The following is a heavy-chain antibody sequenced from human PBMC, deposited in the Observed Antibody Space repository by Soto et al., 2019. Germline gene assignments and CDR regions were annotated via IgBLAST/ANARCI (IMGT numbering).Heavy chain of an antibody. D-gene: IGHD3-10*01. J-gene: IGHJ4*02. CDR3: ARGFTMLRGVMDS. CDR2: IYYTGGA. Sequence: WTWIRQHPGKGLAWIGYIYYTGGAQYNPSLKSRAILSLDTSKSQFSLNLTSVTAADTAVYYCARGFTMLRGVMDSWGQGTLVTVSS. V-gene: IGHV4-31*02.